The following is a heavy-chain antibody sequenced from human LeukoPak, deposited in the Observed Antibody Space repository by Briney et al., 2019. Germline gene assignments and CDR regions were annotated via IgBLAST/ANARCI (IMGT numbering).Heavy chain of an antibody. D-gene: IGHD6-13*01. CDR1: GFTFSSYT. CDR3: AREGIAAAGEDY. J-gene: IGHJ4*02. Sequence: GGSLRLPCSASGFTFSSYTIHWVRQAPGKGLEWVSSISSSSSYIYYADSVKGRFTISRDNAKNSLYLQMNSLRAEDTAVYYCAREGIAAAGEDYWGQGTLVTVSS. V-gene: IGHV3-21*01. CDR2: ISSSSSYI.